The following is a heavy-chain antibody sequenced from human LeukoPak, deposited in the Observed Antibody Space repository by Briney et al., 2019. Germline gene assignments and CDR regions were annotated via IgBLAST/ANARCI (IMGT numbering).Heavy chain of an antibody. CDR3: ATSRGYCSSTSCRDDYYFDY. J-gene: IGHJ4*02. Sequence: GASVKVSCKASGYTFTDYYIHWVRQAPGQGLEWMGWINLNSGVKNYAQTFQGRVTMTSDTSISTVYMDLDSLTCDDTAVYYCATSRGYCSSTSCRDDYYFDYWGQGTLVTVSS. CDR1: GYTFTDYY. D-gene: IGHD2-2*01. CDR2: INLNSGVK. V-gene: IGHV1-2*02.